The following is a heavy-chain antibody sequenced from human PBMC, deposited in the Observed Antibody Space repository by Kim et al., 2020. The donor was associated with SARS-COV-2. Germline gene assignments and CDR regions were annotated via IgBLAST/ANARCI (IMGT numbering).Heavy chain of an antibody. CDR3: ARGRLSSWVPDY. J-gene: IGHJ4*02. D-gene: IGHD6-13*01. V-gene: IGHV4-59*02. CDR1: GGSVSSFY. Sequence: SETLSLTCSVSGGSVSSFYWSWIRQPPGKGLEWLGHIYYTGTTNYNPSLKSRVAMSVDTSKNHFSLKLDSVTAADTAVYYCARGRLSSWVPDYWGQGALVTVSS. CDR2: IYYTGTT.